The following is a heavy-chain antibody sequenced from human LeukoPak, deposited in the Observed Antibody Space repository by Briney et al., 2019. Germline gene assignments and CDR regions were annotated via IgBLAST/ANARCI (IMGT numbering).Heavy chain of an antibody. CDR3: ARWGSDPSSGYSDRAFGI. Sequence: ASVKVSCKASGYTFTSYYMHWVRQAPGQGLEWMGIINSSGGSTSYAQKFQGRVTITRDTSTSTAYMELSSLRSEDTAVYYCARWGSDPSSGYSDRAFGIWGQGTMVTVSS. D-gene: IGHD3-22*01. CDR1: GYTFTSYY. CDR2: INSSGGST. J-gene: IGHJ3*02. V-gene: IGHV1-46*01.